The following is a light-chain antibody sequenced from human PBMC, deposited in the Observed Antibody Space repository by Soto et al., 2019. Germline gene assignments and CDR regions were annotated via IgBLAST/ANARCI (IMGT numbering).Light chain of an antibody. CDR1: SSNIGAGYD. J-gene: IGLJ2*01. CDR2: VNS. CDR3: LSYDSSLSGLV. V-gene: IGLV1-40*01. Sequence: QSVLTQPPSVSGAPGQRVTISCTGSSSNIGAGYDVHWYQQLPGTAPKLLIYVNSNRPSGVPDRFSGSKSGTSASLAITGLQAEDEADYYCLSYDSSLSGLVFGGGTKVTVL.